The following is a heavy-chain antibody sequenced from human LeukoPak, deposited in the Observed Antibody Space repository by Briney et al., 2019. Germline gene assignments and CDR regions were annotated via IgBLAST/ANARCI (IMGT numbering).Heavy chain of an antibody. D-gene: IGHD1-26*01. CDR1: GGSISSGSYY. J-gene: IGHJ4*02. CDR3: ARVLPRIVGHYYFDY. V-gene: IGHV4-61*09. Sequence: SETLSLTCTVSGGSISSGSYYWSWIRQPAGKGLEWIGHIYTSGSTTYSPSLKSRVTVSVDTSKNQFSLNLSSVTAADTAVYYCARVLPRIVGHYYFDYWGQGTLVAVSS. CDR2: IYTSGST.